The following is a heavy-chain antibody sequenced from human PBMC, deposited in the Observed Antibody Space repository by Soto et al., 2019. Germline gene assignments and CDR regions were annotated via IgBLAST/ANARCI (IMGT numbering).Heavy chain of an antibody. CDR2: ISGSGGST. D-gene: IGHD2-2*01. Sequence: GGSLRLSCAASGFTFSSYAMSWVRQAPGKGLEWVSAISGSGGSTYYADSVKGRFTISRDNSKNTLYLQMNSLRAEDTAVYYCAKVGLFSDIVVVPAAMYGMDVWGQGTTVTVSS. CDR1: GFTFSSYA. CDR3: AKVGLFSDIVVVPAAMYGMDV. J-gene: IGHJ6*02. V-gene: IGHV3-23*01.